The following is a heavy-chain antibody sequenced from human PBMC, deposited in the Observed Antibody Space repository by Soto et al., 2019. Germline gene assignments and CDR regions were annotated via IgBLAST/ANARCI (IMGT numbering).Heavy chain of an antibody. CDR1: GYTFTSYG. J-gene: IGHJ5*02. V-gene: IGHV1-18*01. Sequence: ASVKVSCKASGYTFTSYGISWVRQAPGQGLEWMGWISAYNGNTNYAQKLQGRVTMTTDTSTSTAYMELRSLRSDDTAVYYCARELIAAAGDNWFDHWGQGTLVTVSS. CDR2: ISAYNGNT. CDR3: ARELIAAAGDNWFDH. D-gene: IGHD6-13*01.